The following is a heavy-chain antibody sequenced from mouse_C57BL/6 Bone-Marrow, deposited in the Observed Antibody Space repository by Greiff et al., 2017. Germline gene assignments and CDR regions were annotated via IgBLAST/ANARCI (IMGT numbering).Heavy chain of an antibody. D-gene: IGHD1-1*01. CDR1: GFTFSSYA. Sequence: EVNVVESGGGLVKPGGSLKLSCAASGFTFSSYAMSWVRQTPEKRLEWVATISDGGSYTYYPDNVKGRFTISRDNAKNNLYLQMSHLKSEDTAMYYCARDAVVAPTEYFDVWGTGTTVTVSS. J-gene: IGHJ1*03. CDR3: ARDAVVAPTEYFDV. V-gene: IGHV5-4*01. CDR2: ISDGGSYT.